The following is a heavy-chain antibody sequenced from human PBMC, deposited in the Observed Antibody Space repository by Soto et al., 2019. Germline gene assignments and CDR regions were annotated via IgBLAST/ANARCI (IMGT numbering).Heavy chain of an antibody. CDR1: GYTFTSYA. J-gene: IGHJ4*02. Sequence: AAVKVSCKASGYTFTSYAMHWVRQAPGQRLEWMGWINAGNGNTKYSQKFQGRVTITRDTSASTAYMELSSLRSEDTAVYYCARSIVVVTALDYWGQGTLVTVS. CDR2: INAGNGNT. V-gene: IGHV1-3*01. CDR3: ARSIVVVTALDY. D-gene: IGHD2-21*02.